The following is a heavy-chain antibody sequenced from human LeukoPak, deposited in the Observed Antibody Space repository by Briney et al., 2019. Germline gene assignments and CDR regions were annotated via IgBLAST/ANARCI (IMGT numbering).Heavy chain of an antibody. J-gene: IGHJ4*02. CDR3: PRVTLGGSGIYYNVLDY. CDR2: ISYSGST. V-gene: IGHV4-59*01. Sequence: SETLSLTCTVSGGSISSYYWSWIRQPPGKGLEWIGYISYSGSTNYNPSLKSRVTISVDTSRNQFSLKLSSVTAADTAVYYCPRVTLGGSGIYYNVLDYWGQGTLVTVSS. D-gene: IGHD3-10*01. CDR1: GGSISSYY.